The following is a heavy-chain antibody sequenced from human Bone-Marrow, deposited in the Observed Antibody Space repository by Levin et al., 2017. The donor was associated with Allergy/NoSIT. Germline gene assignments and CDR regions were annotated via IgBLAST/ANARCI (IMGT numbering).Heavy chain of an antibody. D-gene: IGHD6-19*01. J-gene: IGHJ4*02. CDR3: VKDTAYSSGYYGY. CDR1: GFTFSSYA. V-gene: IGHV3-23*01. Sequence: GASVKVSCAASGFTFSSYAMSWVRQAPGKGLEWVSGLSGSGHSTHYADSVKGRFTISRDNSKNTLYLQMNSLRAEDTAVYHCVKDTAYSSGYYGYWGQGVLVTVSS. CDR2: LSGSGHST.